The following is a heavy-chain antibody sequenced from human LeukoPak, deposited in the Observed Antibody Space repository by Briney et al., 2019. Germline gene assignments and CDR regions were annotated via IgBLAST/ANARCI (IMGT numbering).Heavy chain of an antibody. Sequence: SETLSLTCTVSGGSISSGGYYWSWIRQHPGKGLEWIGYIYYSGSTYYNPSLKSRVTISVDTSKNQFSLKLSSVTAADTAVYYCARDPGRWGNFDYWGQGTLVTVSS. CDR1: GGSISSGGYY. CDR3: ARDPGRWGNFDY. J-gene: IGHJ4*02. V-gene: IGHV4-31*03. D-gene: IGHD2-8*02. CDR2: IYYSGST.